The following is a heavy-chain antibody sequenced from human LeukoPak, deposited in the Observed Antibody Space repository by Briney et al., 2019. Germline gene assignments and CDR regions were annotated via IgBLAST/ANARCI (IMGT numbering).Heavy chain of an antibody. CDR3: ARLKYGDYGLYYFDY. J-gene: IGHJ4*02. Sequence: SETLSLTCTVSGGSISSYYWSWIRQPPGKGLEWIGYIYYSNTNYNPSLKSRVTISVDTSMNQFSLKLSSVTAADTAVYYCARLKYGDYGLYYFDYWGQGTLVTVSS. V-gene: IGHV4-59*08. CDR2: IYYSNT. CDR1: GGSISSYY. D-gene: IGHD4-17*01.